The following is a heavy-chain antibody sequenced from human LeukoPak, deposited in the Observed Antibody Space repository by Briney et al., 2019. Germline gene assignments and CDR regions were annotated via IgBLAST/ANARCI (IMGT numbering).Heavy chain of an antibody. D-gene: IGHD5-24*01. Sequence: GGSLRLSCAASGFTFDDSAMHWVRQAPGKGLEWVSGISWNSGTIGYADSVKGRFTISRDNAKNSLYLQMNSLRAEDTALYYCAKDEEREYYYGMDVWGQGTTVTVSS. V-gene: IGHV3-9*01. J-gene: IGHJ6*02. CDR2: ISWNSGTI. CDR1: GFTFDDSA. CDR3: AKDEEREYYYGMDV.